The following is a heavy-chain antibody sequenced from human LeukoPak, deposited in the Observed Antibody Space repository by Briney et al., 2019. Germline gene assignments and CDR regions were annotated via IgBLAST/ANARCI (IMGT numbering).Heavy chain of an antibody. D-gene: IGHD3-3*01. CDR2: ISAYNGNT. CDR1: GYTFTSYG. Sequence: GASVKVSCKASGYTFTSYGISWVRQAPGQGLEWMGWISAYNGNTNYAQKFQGRVTMTRDTSISTAYMELSRLRSDDTAVYYCARVGLYDFWSGYFYYYGMDVWGQGTTVTVSS. V-gene: IGHV1-18*01. J-gene: IGHJ6*02. CDR3: ARVGLYDFWSGYFYYYGMDV.